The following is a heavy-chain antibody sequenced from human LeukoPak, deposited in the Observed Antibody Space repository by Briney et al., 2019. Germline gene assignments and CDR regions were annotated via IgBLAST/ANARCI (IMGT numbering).Heavy chain of an antibody. CDR2: ISSSGSTI. V-gene: IGHV3-48*03. D-gene: IGHD3-22*01. CDR3: ARVGYDQYYYETSGAFDI. Sequence: GGSLRLSCAASGFTFSSYEMNWVRQAPGKGLEWVSYISSSGSTIYYADSVKGRFTISRDNAKNSLYLQMNSLRAEDTAVYYCARVGYDQYYYETSGAFDIWGQGTMVTVSS. J-gene: IGHJ3*02. CDR1: GFTFSSYE.